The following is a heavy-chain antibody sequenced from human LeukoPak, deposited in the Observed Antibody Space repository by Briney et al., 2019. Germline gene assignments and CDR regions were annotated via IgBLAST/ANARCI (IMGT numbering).Heavy chain of an antibody. Sequence: GASVKVSCKASGYTFTSYGISWVRQAPGQGLEWMGWISAYNGNTNYAQKLQGRVTMTTDTSTSTAYMELRSLRSDDTAVYYCAFWYYYDSSGSYYFDYWGQGTLVTVSS. CDR1: GYTFTSYG. D-gene: IGHD3-22*01. CDR3: AFWYYYDSSGSYYFDY. J-gene: IGHJ4*02. V-gene: IGHV1-18*01. CDR2: ISAYNGNT.